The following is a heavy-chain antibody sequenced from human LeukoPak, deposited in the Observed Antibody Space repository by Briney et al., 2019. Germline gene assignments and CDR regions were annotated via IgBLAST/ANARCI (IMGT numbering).Heavy chain of an antibody. V-gene: IGHV4-61*09. CDR3: ARDIVVVPAARSYAFDI. Sequence: SETLSLTCTVSGGSISSGSYYWNWIRQPAGKGLEWIGHIYTSGSTNYNPSLKSRVTISVDTSKNQFSLDLSSVTAADTAVYYYARDIVVVPAARSYAFDIWGQGTVVTVSS. J-gene: IGHJ3*02. CDR2: IYTSGST. CDR1: GGSISSGSYY. D-gene: IGHD2-2*01.